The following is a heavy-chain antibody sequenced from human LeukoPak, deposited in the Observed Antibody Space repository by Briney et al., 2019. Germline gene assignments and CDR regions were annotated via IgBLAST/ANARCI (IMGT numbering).Heavy chain of an antibody. CDR1: GFTFISSA. J-gene: IGHJ4*02. Sequence: SVKVSCKTSGFTFISSAVQWVRQARGQRLEWIGWIVVGSGNTNYAQKFQERVTITRDMSTSTAYMELSSLRSEDTAVYYCARDANYGGNPSHFDYWGQGTLLTVSS. V-gene: IGHV1-58*01. CDR3: ARDANYGGNPSHFDY. CDR2: IVVGSGNT. D-gene: IGHD4-23*01.